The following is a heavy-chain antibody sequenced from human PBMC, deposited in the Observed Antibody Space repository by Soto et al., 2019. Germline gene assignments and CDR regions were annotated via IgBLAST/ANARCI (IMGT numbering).Heavy chain of an antibody. Sequence: QVQLVQSGAEVKKPGSSVKVSCKASGGTFSSYAISWVRQAPGQGLEWMGGIIPIFGTANYAQKFQGRVTMTRNTSISTAYMELSSLRSEDTAVYYCAFSVTVRGVMDLVYWGQGTLVTVSS. CDR2: IIPIFGTA. V-gene: IGHV1-69*06. J-gene: IGHJ4*02. CDR1: GGTFSSYA. D-gene: IGHD3-10*01. CDR3: AFSVTVRGVMDLVY.